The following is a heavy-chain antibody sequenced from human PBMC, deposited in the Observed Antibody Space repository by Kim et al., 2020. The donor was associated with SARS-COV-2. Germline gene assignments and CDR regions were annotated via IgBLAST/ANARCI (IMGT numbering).Heavy chain of an antibody. Sequence: GESLKISCKGSGYSFLSSWISWVRQMPGKGLEWMGRIDPSDSFINYNPSFQGHVTMSVDRSINTAYLQWSSLKASDTAMYYCARLQWTGTDVDYGLDAWGQGTTVIVSS. J-gene: IGHJ6*02. CDR1: GYSFLSSW. D-gene: IGHD2-21*02. CDR3: ARLQWTGTDVDYGLDA. CDR2: IDPSDSFI. V-gene: IGHV5-10-1*01.